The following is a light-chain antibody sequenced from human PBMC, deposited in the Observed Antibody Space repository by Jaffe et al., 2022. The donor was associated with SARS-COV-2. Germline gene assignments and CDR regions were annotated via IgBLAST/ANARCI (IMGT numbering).Light chain of an antibody. CDR2: GAS. CDR1: QSVSSSY. J-gene: IGKJ1*01. Sequence: EIVLTQSPGTLSLSPGDRATLSCRASQSVSSSYLAWYQQKLGQAPRLLIYGASSRATGIPDRFSGSGSGTDFALIISRVEPEDFAVYYCQQYETSPWTFGQGTKVDI. V-gene: IGKV3-20*01. CDR3: QQYETSPWT.